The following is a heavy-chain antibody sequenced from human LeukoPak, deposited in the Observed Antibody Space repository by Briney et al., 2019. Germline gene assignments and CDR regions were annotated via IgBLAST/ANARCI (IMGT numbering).Heavy chain of an antibody. CDR1: GGFISRYY. Sequence: SETLSLTCSVSGGFISRYYWNWIRQTPGKGLEWIGYINNSGVTKYNPSFKSRVTTSLDTSKNPVSLKVTSMTAADTAVYFCARMNFDYAFEIWGQGTMGTVSS. D-gene: IGHD3/OR15-3a*01. CDR3: ARMNFDYAFEI. J-gene: IGHJ3*02. V-gene: IGHV4-4*09. CDR2: INNSGVT.